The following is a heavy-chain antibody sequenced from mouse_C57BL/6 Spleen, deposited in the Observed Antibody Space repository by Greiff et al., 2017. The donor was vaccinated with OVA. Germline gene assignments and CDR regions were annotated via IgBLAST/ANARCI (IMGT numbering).Heavy chain of an antibody. CDR2: IHPSDSDT. V-gene: IGHV1-74*01. J-gene: IGHJ3*01. Sequence: QVQLQQPGAELVKPGASVKVSCKASGYTFTSYWMHWVKQRPGQGLEWIGRIHPSDSDTNYNQKFKGKATLTVDKSSSTAYMQLSSLTSEDSAVYYCAISTTVVAKDWFAYWGQGTLVTVSA. D-gene: IGHD1-1*01. CDR3: AISTTVVAKDWFAY. CDR1: GYTFTSYW.